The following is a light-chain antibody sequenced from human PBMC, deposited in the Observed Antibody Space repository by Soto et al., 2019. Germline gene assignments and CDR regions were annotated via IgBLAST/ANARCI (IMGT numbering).Light chain of an antibody. CDR3: QQYGNSPQIT. CDR2: GAS. V-gene: IGKV3-20*01. Sequence: IVMTQSPATLSVSPAERATLSCSSSQSVSSNLAWYQQKPGQAPRLLIYGASSRATGIPNRFSGNGSGTDFTLTISRLEPEDFAVYYCQQYGNSPQITFGQGTRLEIK. CDR1: QSVSSN. J-gene: IGKJ5*01.